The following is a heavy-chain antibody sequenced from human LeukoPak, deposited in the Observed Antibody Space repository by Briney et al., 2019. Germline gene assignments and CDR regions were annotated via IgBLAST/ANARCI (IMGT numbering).Heavy chain of an antibody. D-gene: IGHD1-1*01. CDR3: ARSERLGDFDY. Sequence: TPSETLSLTCTVSGGSISSYYWSWLRQPPGKGLEWIGYIYYSGSTNYNPSLKSRVTISVDTSKNQFSLKLSSVTAADTAVYYCARSERLGDFDYWGQGTLVTVSS. CDR1: GGSISSYY. V-gene: IGHV4-59*08. J-gene: IGHJ4*02. CDR2: IYYSGST.